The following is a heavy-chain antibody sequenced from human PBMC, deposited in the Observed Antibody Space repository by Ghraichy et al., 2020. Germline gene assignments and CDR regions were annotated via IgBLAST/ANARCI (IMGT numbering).Heavy chain of an antibody. V-gene: IGHV3-7*01. CDR2: IKQDGSEK. CDR1: GFTFSSYW. D-gene: IGHD2-2*02. Sequence: GGSLRLSCAASGFTFSSYWMSWVRQAPGKGLEWVANIKQDGSEKYYVDSVKGRFTISRDNAKNSLYLQMNSLRAEDMAVYYCARGTGSSWCTSCYTESDYWGQGTLVTVSS. CDR3: ARGTGSSWCTSCYTESDY. J-gene: IGHJ4*02.